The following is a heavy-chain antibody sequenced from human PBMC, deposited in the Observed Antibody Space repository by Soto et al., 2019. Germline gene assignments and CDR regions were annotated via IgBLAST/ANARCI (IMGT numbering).Heavy chain of an antibody. Sequence: VQLVESGGGLVQPGVSLRLSCAAAGFTFSSYWMSWARLAPGKGLEWMANIKTDGSDKKYVDSVKGRFTISRDNAKNSLYLDMNSLTVEYTAVYYCVRGGWSVDYWGQGTLVTVSS. D-gene: IGHD6-19*01. CDR1: GFTFSSYW. V-gene: IGHV3-7*04. CDR2: IKTDGSDK. J-gene: IGHJ4*02. CDR3: VRGGWSVDY.